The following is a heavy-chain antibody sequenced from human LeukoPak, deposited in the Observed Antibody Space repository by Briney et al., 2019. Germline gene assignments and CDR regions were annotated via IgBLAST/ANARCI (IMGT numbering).Heavy chain of an antibody. D-gene: IGHD3-10*01. CDR2: ITNSGSV. CDR1: GCTVSNYD. V-gene: IGHV4-59*02. Sequence: SETLCLTCAASGCTVSNYDRSWIRQSPGKGLEWIGAITNSGSVNYKPSLKILVTMSVDTSKNQFSLKLSSWTAAATAGYSFARVKGCEGSYVIIDYCGQGALVSVSS. CDR3: ARVKGCEGSYVIIDY. J-gene: IGHJ4*02.